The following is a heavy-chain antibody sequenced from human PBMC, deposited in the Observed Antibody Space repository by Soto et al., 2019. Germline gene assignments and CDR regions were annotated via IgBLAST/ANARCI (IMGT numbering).Heavy chain of an antibody. CDR1: GGTFSSFV. V-gene: IGHV1-69*11. CDR2: IIPILGRP. D-gene: IGHD1-26*01. J-gene: IGHJ3*02. Sequence: QVQLVQSGAEVKKPGSSVKVSCQASGGTFSSFVIAWVRQAPRQGLEWMGGIIPILGRPNYAQRFQGRVTITADEYTSTAYMELSSLRSEDTAVYYCATEGARDAFDIWGQGTMVTVSS. CDR3: ATEGARDAFDI.